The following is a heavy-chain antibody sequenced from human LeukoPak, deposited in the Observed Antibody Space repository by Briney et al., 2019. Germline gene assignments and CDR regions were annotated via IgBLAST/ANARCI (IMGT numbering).Heavy chain of an antibody. CDR3: ARGGTLVRGVAILYGMDV. CDR2: MNSNSGNT. CDR1: GYSITSYD. D-gene: IGHD3-10*01. J-gene: IGHJ6*02. Sequence: ASVKASCRASGYSITSYDINWVRQAAGQGLEWVGWMNSNSGNTGYARKFQGRVTLTRDTSINTAYMEVNSLTSEDTAVYYCARGGTLVRGVAILYGMDVWGQGTTVTVSS. V-gene: IGHV1-8*01.